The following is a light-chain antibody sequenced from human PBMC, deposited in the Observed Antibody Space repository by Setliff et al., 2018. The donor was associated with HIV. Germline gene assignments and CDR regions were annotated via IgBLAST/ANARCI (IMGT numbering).Light chain of an antibody. V-gene: IGLV2-14*01. J-gene: IGLJ1*01. CDR3: SSYTSSSLYV. Sequence: QSVLAQPASVSGSPGQSITISCTGTSSDVGSYNYASWYQQHPGKAPKLMIYEVSNRPSGVSNRFSGSKSGNTASLTISGLQAEDEADYYCSSYTSSSLYVFGTGTKVTVL. CDR1: SSDVGSYNY. CDR2: EVS.